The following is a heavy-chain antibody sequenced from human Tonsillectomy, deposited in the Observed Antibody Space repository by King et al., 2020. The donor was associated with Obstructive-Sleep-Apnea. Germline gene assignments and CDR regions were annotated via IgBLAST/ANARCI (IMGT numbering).Heavy chain of an antibody. J-gene: IGHJ6*02. V-gene: IGHV3-30*04. Sequence: VQLVESGGGVVQPGRSLRLSCAASGFTFSSYAMHWVRQAPGKGLEWVAVISYDGSKKYYADSVKGRFTISRDNSKNTLYLQMNSLRAEDTAVYYCASTILYGMDVWGQGTTVTVSS. CDR2: ISYDGSKK. D-gene: IGHD3-3*01. CDR3: ASTILYGMDV. CDR1: GFTFSSYA.